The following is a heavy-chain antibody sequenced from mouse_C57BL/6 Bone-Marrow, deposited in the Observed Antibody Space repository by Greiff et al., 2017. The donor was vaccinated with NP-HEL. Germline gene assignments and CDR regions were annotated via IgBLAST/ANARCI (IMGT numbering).Heavy chain of an antibody. CDR3: STGTGGY. Sequence: VQLKQSGAELARPGASVKLSCKASGYTFTSYGISWVKQRTGQGLEWIGEIYPRSGNTYYNEKFKGKATLTADKSSSTAYMELRSLTSEDSAVYFCSTGTGGYWGQGTTLTVSS. CDR2: IYPRSGNT. J-gene: IGHJ2*01. V-gene: IGHV1-81*01. D-gene: IGHD4-1*01. CDR1: GYTFTSYG.